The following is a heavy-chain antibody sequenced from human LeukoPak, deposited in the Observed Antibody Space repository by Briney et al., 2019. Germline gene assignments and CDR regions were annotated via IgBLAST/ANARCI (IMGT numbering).Heavy chain of an antibody. CDR1: SFTFSSYV. CDR3: AKTSPGGGSYMGLFDY. V-gene: IGHV3-23*01. CDR2: VSTTGGST. Sequence: GGSLRLSCGASSFTFSSYVMSWVRQAPGKGLEWVSTVSTTGGSTYYADSVKGRFTISRDNSRDTLYLQMNSLRAEDTAVYYCAKTSPGGGSYMGLFDYWGQGTLVTVSS. D-gene: IGHD1-26*01. J-gene: IGHJ4*02.